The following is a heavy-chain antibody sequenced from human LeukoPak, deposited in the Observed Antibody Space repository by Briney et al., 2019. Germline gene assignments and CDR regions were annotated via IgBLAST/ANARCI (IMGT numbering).Heavy chain of an antibody. D-gene: IGHD3-3*01. CDR3: ARGHVLRFLEGIDY. Sequence: GGSLRLSCAASGFTFSSYWMSWVRQARGKGLEWVAHIKQDGSEKYYVDSVKGRFTISRDNAKNSLYLQMNSLRAEDTAVYYCARGHVLRFLEGIDYWGQGTLVTVSS. V-gene: IGHV3-7*01. CDR1: GFTFSSYW. CDR2: IKQDGSEK. J-gene: IGHJ4*02.